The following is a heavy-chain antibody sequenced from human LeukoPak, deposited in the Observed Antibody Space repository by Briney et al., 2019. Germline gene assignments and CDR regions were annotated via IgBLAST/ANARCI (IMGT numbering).Heavy chain of an antibody. CDR3: ARDHEPMGAYYYYMDV. Sequence: ASVKVSCKASGYTFTGYYMHWVRQAPGQGLEWMGWINPSSGGTNYAQKFQGRVTMTRDTSISTAYMELSRLRSDDTAVYYCARDHEPMGAYYYYMDVWGKGTTVTISS. D-gene: IGHD3-10*01. J-gene: IGHJ6*03. CDR2: INPSSGGT. V-gene: IGHV1-2*02. CDR1: GYTFTGYY.